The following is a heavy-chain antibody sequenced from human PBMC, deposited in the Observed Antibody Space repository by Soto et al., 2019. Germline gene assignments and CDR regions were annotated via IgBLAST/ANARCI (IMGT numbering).Heavy chain of an antibody. Sequence: SETLSLTCSVIGGSISSGDYYWTWIRQPPGKGLEFIGYVYSSGTTYYGPTLESRLSMSQDTSKNQFSLTLRSVTAADTAVYFCARAVYGDLDYWGQGIQVTVSS. D-gene: IGHD4-17*01. J-gene: IGHJ4*02. CDR1: GGSISSGDYY. V-gene: IGHV4-30-4*01. CDR3: ARAVYGDLDY. CDR2: VYSSGTT.